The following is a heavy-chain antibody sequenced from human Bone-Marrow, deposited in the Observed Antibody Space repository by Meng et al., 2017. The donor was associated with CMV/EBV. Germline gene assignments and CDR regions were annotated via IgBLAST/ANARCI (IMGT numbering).Heavy chain of an antibody. CDR2: IHNSGDT. CDR3: ARVREHTSLGNYWFDP. Sequence: GSLRLSCTVSGGSVSSGDYYWSWIRQPPGKGLEWIGYIHNSGDTNYNPSLKSRVTISVDTSKNQFSLKVSSVTAADTAIYYCARVREHTSLGNYWFDPWGQGTLVTVSS. V-gene: IGHV4-61*08. D-gene: IGHD3-16*01. J-gene: IGHJ5*02. CDR1: GGSVSSGDYY.